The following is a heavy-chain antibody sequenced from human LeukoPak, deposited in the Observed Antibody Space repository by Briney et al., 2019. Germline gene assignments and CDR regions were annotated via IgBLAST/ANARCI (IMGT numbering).Heavy chain of an antibody. D-gene: IGHD5-18*01. Sequence: LETLSLTCTVSGGSISSSSYYWGWIRQPPGKGLEWIGSIYYSGSTYYNPSPKSRVTISVDTSKNQFSLKLSSVTAADTAVYYCARGPLYSYXHYFHYWGQGTLVTVSS. CDR2: IYYSGST. CDR3: ARGPLYSYXHYFHY. CDR1: GGSISSSSYY. J-gene: IGHJ4*02. V-gene: IGHV4-39*01.